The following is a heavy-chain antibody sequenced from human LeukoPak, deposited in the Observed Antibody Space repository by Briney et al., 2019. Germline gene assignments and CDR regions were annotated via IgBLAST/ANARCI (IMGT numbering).Heavy chain of an antibody. CDR2: IKPDGSEK. V-gene: IGHV3-7*04. Sequence: GGSLRLSCAASGFTFTLHRMRWLRQAPGKGLEWVANIKPDGSEKYYVDSVKGRFTISRDNAKNSLYLQMNSLRDEDTAVYYCASEQWLAGCCGQGTLVTVSS. D-gene: IGHD6-19*01. J-gene: IGHJ4*02. CDR1: GFTFTLHR. CDR3: ASEQWLAGC.